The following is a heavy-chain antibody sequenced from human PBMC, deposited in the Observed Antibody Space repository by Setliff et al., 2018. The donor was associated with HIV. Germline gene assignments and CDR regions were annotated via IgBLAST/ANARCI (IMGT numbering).Heavy chain of an antibody. CDR2: IYYDGRT. CDR3: ARGGAVSADFDS. J-gene: IGHJ5*01. Sequence: SETLSLTCTVSGGSIWTGAYYWGWIRQHPGKGLEWIGSIYYDGRTFYKPSLKSRLTISVDTSKNQFSLSLNSVNAAYTAVYFCARGGAVSADFDSWGQGTLVTVSS. CDR1: GGSIWTGAYY. D-gene: IGHD3-16*01. V-gene: IGHV4-39*07.